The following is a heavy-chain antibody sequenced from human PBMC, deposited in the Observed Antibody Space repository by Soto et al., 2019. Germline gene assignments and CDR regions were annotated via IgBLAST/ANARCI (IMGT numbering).Heavy chain of an antibody. CDR2: ISSSSSYI. Sequence: RRRSCAASGFTFRSYSMNLVYQAPGKGLEWVSSISSSSSYIYYADSVKGRFTISRDNAKNSLYLQMNSLRAEDTAVYYCARAYTYYDILNGYWPNFDPCGQGTLVTVSS. CDR3: ARAYTYYDILNGYWPNFDP. V-gene: IGHV3-21*01. D-gene: IGHD3-9*01. CDR1: GFTFRSYS. J-gene: IGHJ5*02.